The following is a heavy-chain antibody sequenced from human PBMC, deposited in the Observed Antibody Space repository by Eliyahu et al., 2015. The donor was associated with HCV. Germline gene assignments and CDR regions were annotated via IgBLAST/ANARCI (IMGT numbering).Heavy chain of an antibody. Sequence: EVQLVESGGGLVQPGGSLRLSCAASGFTFSSYDMHWVRQATGKGLEWVSAIGTAGDTYYPGSVKGRFTISRENAKNSLYLQMNSLRAGDTAVYYCASYSGYCSGGSCYSLWGQGTLVTVSS. CDR1: GFTFSSYD. J-gene: IGHJ4*02. CDR3: ASYSGYCSGGSCYSL. CDR2: IGTAGDT. V-gene: IGHV3-13*01. D-gene: IGHD2-15*01.